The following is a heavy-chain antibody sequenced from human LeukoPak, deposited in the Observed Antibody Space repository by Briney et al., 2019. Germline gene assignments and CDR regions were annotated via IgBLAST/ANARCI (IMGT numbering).Heavy chain of an antibody. J-gene: IGHJ4*02. CDR2: ISSSSSYI. CDR1: GFTFSSYS. CDR3: ARDPPTVTEFDY. D-gene: IGHD4-11*01. V-gene: IGHV3-21*01. Sequence: GGSLRLSCAASGFTFSSYSMNWVRQAPGKGLEWVSSISSSSSYIYYADSAKGRFTISRDNAKNSLYLQMNSLRAEDTAVYYCARDPPTVTEFDYWGQGTLVTVSS.